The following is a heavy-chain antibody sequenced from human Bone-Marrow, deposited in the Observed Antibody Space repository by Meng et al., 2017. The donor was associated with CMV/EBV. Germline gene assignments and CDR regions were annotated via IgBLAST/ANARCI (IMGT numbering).Heavy chain of an antibody. D-gene: IGHD2-2*01. Sequence: GESLKISCAASGCTFSSYAMSWVRQAPGKGLEWVSAISGSGGSTYYADSVKGRFTISRDNSKNTLYLQMNSLRAEDTAVYYCAKDGTVPAALPNGMDVWGQGTTVTVSS. CDR2: ISGSGGST. V-gene: IGHV3-23*01. CDR3: AKDGTVPAALPNGMDV. CDR1: GCTFSSYA. J-gene: IGHJ6*02.